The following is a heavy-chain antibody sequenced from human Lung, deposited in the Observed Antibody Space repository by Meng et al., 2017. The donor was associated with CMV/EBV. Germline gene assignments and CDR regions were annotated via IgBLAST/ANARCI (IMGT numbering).Heavy chain of an antibody. V-gene: IGHV4-59*01. CDR1: GGSISSYY. D-gene: IGHD3-10*01. J-gene: IGHJ6*02. CDR2: FYYSGST. Sequence: SXTLSLXCPVPGGSISSYYWSWIRQPPGKGREDIGYFYYSGSTSYNPSLKSRVTISVDTSKNQFSLKLSSVTAADTAVYYCARHGSGSYFYGMDFWGQGTTVTVSS. CDR3: ARHGSGSYFYGMDF.